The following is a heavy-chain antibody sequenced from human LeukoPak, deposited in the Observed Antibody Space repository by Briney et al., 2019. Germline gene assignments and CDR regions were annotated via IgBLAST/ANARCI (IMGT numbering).Heavy chain of an antibody. CDR3: AREGSLAAVRNYDY. Sequence: SETLSLTCTVSGGSISSYYWSWIRQPAGKGLEWIGRIYTSGSTNYNPSLKSRVTMSVDTSKNQFSLKLSSVTAAGTAVYYCAREGSLAAVRNYDYWGQGTLVTVSS. CDR1: GGSISSYY. V-gene: IGHV4-4*07. D-gene: IGHD6-13*01. J-gene: IGHJ4*02. CDR2: IYTSGST.